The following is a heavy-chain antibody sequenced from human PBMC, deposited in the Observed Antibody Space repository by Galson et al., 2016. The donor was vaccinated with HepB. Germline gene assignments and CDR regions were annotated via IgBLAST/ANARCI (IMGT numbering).Heavy chain of an antibody. V-gene: IGHV3-33*01. CDR1: GFTSSSYG. Sequence: SLRLSCAASGFTSSSYGMHWVRQAPGKGLEWVAVIWYDGSIKDYADSVKGRVTNSRDNSKNTLYLQMNSLRVEDTAVYYCAREDGSSGSPGGYWGQGTLVTVSS. CDR2: IWYDGSIK. D-gene: IGHD6-19*01. CDR3: AREDGSSGSPGGY. J-gene: IGHJ4*02.